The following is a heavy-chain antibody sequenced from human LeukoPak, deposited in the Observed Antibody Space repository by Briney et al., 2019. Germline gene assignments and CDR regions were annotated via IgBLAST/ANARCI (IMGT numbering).Heavy chain of an antibody. Sequence: PGRSLRLSCTASGFTFGDYAMSWFRQAPGKGLERVGFIRSKAYGGTTEYAASVKGRFTISRDDSKSIAYLQMNSLKTEDTAVYYCTREAYQLLSDYYYGMDVWGQGTTVTVSS. V-gene: IGHV3-49*03. D-gene: IGHD2-2*01. CDR3: TREAYQLLSDYYYGMDV. J-gene: IGHJ6*02. CDR1: GFTFGDYA. CDR2: IRSKAYGGTT.